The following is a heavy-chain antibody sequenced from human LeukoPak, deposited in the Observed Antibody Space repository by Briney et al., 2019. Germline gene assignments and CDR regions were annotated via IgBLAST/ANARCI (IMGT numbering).Heavy chain of an antibody. CDR2: IYYSGST. CDR3: ARGGNSGLPWWHYFGY. J-gene: IGHJ4*02. V-gene: IGHV4-39*01. CDR1: GGSISSSSYY. Sequence: SETLSLTCSVSGGSISSSSYYWGWIRQPPGKGLEWIGSIYYSGSTYYNPSLKSRVTISVDTSKNQFSLKLSSVTAADTAVYYCARGGNSGLPWWHYFGYWGQGTLVTVSS. D-gene: IGHD4-23*01.